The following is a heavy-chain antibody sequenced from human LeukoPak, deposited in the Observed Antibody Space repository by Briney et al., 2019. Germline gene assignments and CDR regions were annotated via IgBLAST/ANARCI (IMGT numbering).Heavy chain of an antibody. D-gene: IGHD2-15*01. CDR1: GGSFSGYY. CDR3: TRGRWELRFDY. V-gene: IGHV4-34*01. J-gene: IGHJ4*02. CDR2: INHSGST. Sequence: SQTLSLTCAVYGGSFSGYYWSWIRQPPGKGLEWIGEINHSGSTNYNPSLKSRVTISVYTSKNQFSLKLNDVNAADTAVYYCTRGRWELRFDYWGRGTLVTVSS.